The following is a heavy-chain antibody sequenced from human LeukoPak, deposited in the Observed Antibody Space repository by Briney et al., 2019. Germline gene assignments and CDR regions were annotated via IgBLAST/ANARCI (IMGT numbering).Heavy chain of an antibody. J-gene: IGHJ4*02. Sequence: GASVKVSCKASGGTFSSYAISWVRQAPGQGLEWMGGIIPIFGTANYAQKFQGRVTMTRDTSTSTVYMELSSLRSEDTAVYYCAKGDSGSFRRGSYFDYWGQGTLVIVSS. CDR3: AKGDSGSFRRGSYFDY. CDR1: GGTFSSYA. D-gene: IGHD1-26*01. V-gene: IGHV1-69*05. CDR2: IIPIFGTA.